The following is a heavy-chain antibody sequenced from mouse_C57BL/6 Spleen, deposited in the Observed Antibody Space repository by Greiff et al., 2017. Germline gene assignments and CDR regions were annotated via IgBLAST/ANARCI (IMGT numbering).Heavy chain of an antibody. CDR2: ISYDGSN. CDR3: SRSLYVSSYGYFYY. Sequence: VQLQQSGPGLVKPSQSLSLTCSVTGYSITSGYYWNWIRQFPGNKLEWMGYISYDGSNNYNPSLKNRISITRDTSKNQFFLKLNSVTTEDTATYYCSRSLYVSSYGYFYYWGHGTTLTVSS. V-gene: IGHV3-6*01. J-gene: IGHJ2*01. D-gene: IGHD1-1*01. CDR1: GYSITSGYY.